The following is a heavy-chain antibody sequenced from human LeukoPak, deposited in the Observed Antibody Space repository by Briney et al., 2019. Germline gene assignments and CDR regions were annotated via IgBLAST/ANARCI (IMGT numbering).Heavy chain of an antibody. CDR3: AKTRDDLLVGHIDY. V-gene: IGHV4-38-2*02. J-gene: IGHJ4*02. Sequence: SETLSLTCTVSGYSISSGYYWGWIRQSPGNGLEWIGSIYHTGSTYYNPSLKSRLTISVDTSKNQFSLQLSSVTAADTAVYYCAKTRDDLLVGHIDYWGQGTLVTVSS. CDR1: GYSISSGYY. D-gene: IGHD3/OR15-3a*01. CDR2: IYHTGST.